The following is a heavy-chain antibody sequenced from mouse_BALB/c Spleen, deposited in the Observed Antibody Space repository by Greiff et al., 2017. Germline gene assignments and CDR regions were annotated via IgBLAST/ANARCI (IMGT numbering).Heavy chain of an antibody. Sequence: EVKVVESGGGLVQPGGSRKLSCAASGFTFSSFGMHWVRQAPEKGLEWVAYISSGSSTIYYADTVKGRFTISRDNPKNTLFLQMTSLRSEDTAMYYCATGNFDYWGQGTTLTVSS. J-gene: IGHJ2*01. CDR2: ISSGSSTI. V-gene: IGHV5-17*02. CDR1: GFTFSSFG. CDR3: ATGNFDY.